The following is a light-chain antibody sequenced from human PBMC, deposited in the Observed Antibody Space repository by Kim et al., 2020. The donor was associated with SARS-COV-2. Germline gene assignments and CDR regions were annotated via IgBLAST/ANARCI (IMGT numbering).Light chain of an antibody. CDR2: STN. V-gene: IGLV8-61*01. J-gene: IGLJ3*02. CDR3: VLYMGSGIGV. CDR1: SGSVSTSYY. Sequence: GATVPLTCGLSSGSVSTSYYPSWYQQTPGQAPRTLIYSTNTRSSGVPDRFSGSILGNKAALTITGAQADDESDYYCVLYMGSGIGVFGGGTQLTVL.